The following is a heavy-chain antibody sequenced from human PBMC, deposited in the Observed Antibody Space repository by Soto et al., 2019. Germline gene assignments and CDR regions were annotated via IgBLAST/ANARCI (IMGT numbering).Heavy chain of an antibody. V-gene: IGHV3-30-3*01. CDR1: GFTFSSYA. Sequence: QVQLVESGGGVVQPGGSLRLSCAASGFTFSSYAMHWVRQAPGKGLEWVAVISYDGSNKYYADSVKGRFTISRDNSKNTLYLQMNSLRAEDTAVYYCARELTRGAFDIWGQGTMVTVSS. CDR3: ARELTRGAFDI. CDR2: ISYDGSNK. D-gene: IGHD2-2*01. J-gene: IGHJ3*02.